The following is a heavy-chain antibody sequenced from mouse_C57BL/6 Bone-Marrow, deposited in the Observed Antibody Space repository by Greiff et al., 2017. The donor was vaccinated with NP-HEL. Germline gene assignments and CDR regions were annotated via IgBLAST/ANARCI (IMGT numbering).Heavy chain of an antibody. CDR1: GYTFTDYT. Sequence: QVQLQQSDAELVKPGASVKISCKASGYTFTDYTIHWMKQRPEQGLEWIGYIYPRDGSTKYNEKFKGKATLTADKSSSTAYMQLNSLTSEDSAVYFCARGGDSPYYAMDYWGQGTSVTVSS. D-gene: IGHD2-13*01. CDR3: ARGGDSPYYAMDY. CDR2: IYPRDGST. V-gene: IGHV1-78*01. J-gene: IGHJ4*01.